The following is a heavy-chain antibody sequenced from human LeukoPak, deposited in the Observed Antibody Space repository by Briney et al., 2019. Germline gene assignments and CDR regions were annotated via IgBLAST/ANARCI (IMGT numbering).Heavy chain of an antibody. CDR1: GGCISSYY. D-gene: IGHD6-19*01. J-gene: IGHJ4*02. CDR3: ARDVGGWYDY. CDR2: IYYSGST. V-gene: IGHV4-59*01. Sequence: SETLSLTCTVSGGCISSYYWSWIRQPPGKGLEWIGYIYYSGSTNYNPSLKSRVTISVDTSKNQFSLKLSSVTAADTAVYYCARDVGGWYDYWGQGTLVTVSS.